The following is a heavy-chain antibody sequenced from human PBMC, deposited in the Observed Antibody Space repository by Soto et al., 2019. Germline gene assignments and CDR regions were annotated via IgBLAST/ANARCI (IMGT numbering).Heavy chain of an antibody. V-gene: IGHV4-4*02. Sequence: QVHLQESGPGLVKPSETLSLTCAISGGSTSSSDWWTWVRQPPVEGLEWIGEIHRAGVTNYNSSLKIRLTISLDHSRNQFSLSLTSVTAADAAVYFCAGRPEIHPRWGQGILVPVSS. CDR2: IHRAGVT. D-gene: IGHD1-26*01. CDR1: GGSTSSSDW. CDR3: AGRPEIHPR. J-gene: IGHJ4*02.